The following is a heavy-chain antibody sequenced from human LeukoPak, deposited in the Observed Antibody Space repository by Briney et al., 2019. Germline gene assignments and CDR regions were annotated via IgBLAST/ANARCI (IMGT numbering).Heavy chain of an antibody. D-gene: IGHD3-10*01. CDR1: GGTFISYA. CDR2: IIPIFGTA. Sequence: SVKVSCKASGGTFISYAISWGRHAPGQGLEWMGGIIPIFGTANYAHTFHGRDTITTDEYTSTAYMELRSLRSEDTAVYYCARDYWFGELSSQDYYYYMDVWGKGTTVTVSS. J-gene: IGHJ6*03. CDR3: ARDYWFGELSSQDYYYYMDV. V-gene: IGHV1-69*05.